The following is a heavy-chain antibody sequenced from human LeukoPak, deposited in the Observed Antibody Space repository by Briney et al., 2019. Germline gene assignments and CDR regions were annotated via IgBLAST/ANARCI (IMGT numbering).Heavy chain of an antibody. CDR1: GGSISSGDYY. CDR3: ARSTYSNGLYYFDY. CDR2: IYYSGST. J-gene: IGHJ4*02. Sequence: SETLSLTCTVSGGSISSGDYYWSWIRQPPGKGLKWIGYIYYSGSTYHNPSLKSRVTISIDTSKTQFSLRLSSVTAADTAVYYCARSTYSNGLYYFDYWGQGTLVTVSS. D-gene: IGHD4-11*01. V-gene: IGHV4-30-4*01.